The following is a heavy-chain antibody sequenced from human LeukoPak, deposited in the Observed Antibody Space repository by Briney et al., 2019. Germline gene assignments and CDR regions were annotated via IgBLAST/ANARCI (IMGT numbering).Heavy chain of an antibody. D-gene: IGHD3-3*01. CDR2: INPNSGGT. Sequence: ASVKVSCKASGYTFTGYYMHWVRQAPGQGLEWMGWINPNSGGTNYAQKFQGRVTMTRDTSISTAYMELSRLRSDDTAVYYCARDWGPTTTLLLNYDFWSGPNDWGQGTLVTVSS. CDR1: GYTFTGYY. V-gene: IGHV1-2*02. J-gene: IGHJ4*02. CDR3: ARDWGPTTTLLLNYDFWSGPND.